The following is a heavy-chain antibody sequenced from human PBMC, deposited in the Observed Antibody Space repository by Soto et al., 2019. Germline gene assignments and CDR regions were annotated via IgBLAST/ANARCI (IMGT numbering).Heavy chain of an antibody. CDR2: NYNSATT. J-gene: IGHJ6*03. CDR3: ARGGYYMGV. CDR1: GGSVNSYY. V-gene: IGHV4-59*02. Sequence: SETLSLTCTVSGGSVNSYYWTSIRQPPGKGLEWIGYNYNSATTNYNPSFKSRVTMSIDTSKNQFSLNLTSVTAADTAVYYCARGGYYMGVWGKGTTVTVSS.